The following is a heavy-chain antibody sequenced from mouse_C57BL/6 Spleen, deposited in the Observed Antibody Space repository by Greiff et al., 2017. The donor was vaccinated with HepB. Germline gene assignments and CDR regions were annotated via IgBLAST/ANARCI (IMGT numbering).Heavy chain of an antibody. Sequence: VQLQQPGAELVKPGASVKLSCKASGYTFTSYWMHWVKQRPGQGLEWIGMIHPNSGSTNYNEKFKSKATLTVDKSSSTAYMQLSSLTSEDSAVYYCARSGVAPAYYAMDYWGQGTSVTVSS. D-gene: IGHD1-1*02. CDR2: IHPNSGST. CDR1: GYTFTSYW. CDR3: ARSGVAPAYYAMDY. V-gene: IGHV1-64*01. J-gene: IGHJ4*01.